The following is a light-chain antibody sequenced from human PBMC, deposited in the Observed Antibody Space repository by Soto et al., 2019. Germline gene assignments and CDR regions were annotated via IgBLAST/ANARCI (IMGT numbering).Light chain of an antibody. CDR3: QHYDSYSPTWT. CDR1: QSIGDW. CDR2: KAS. J-gene: IGKJ1*01. Sequence: DIQMTQSPSTLSASVGDRVSITCRASQSIGDWLAWYQQKPGKAPKLLIYKASNLQSGVPSRFSGSGSGTDFNLTISRLQPDDFATYSCQHYDSYSPTWTFGQGTKVDIK. V-gene: IGKV1-5*03.